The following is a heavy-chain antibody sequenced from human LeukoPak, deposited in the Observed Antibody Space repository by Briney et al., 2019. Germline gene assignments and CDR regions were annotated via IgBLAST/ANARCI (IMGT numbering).Heavy chain of an antibody. V-gene: IGHV4-61*09. CDR2: IYTSGST. CDR3: ARYVVGGYSGYDADNWFDP. CDR1: GGSISSGSYY. Sequence: SETLSLTCTVSGGSISSGSYYWSWIRQPAGNGLEWIGHIYTSGSTNYNPSLKSRVTISVDTSKNQFSLKLSSVTAADTAVYYCARYVVGGYSGYDADNWFDPWGQGTLVTVSS. D-gene: IGHD5-12*01. J-gene: IGHJ5*02.